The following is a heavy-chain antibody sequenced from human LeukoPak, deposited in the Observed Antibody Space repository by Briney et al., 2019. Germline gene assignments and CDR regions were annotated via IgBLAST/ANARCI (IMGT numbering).Heavy chain of an antibody. CDR3: ARDGGF. CDR2: INTDGSST. Sequence: PGGSLILSCAASGFTFSSSWMNWVRQGPGKGLVWVSRINTDGSSTYYADSVKGRFTISRDNAKNTLFLQMSSLRVEDTAMYYCARDGGFWGQGTLVTVSS. V-gene: IGHV3-74*01. J-gene: IGHJ4*02. CDR1: GFTFSSSW.